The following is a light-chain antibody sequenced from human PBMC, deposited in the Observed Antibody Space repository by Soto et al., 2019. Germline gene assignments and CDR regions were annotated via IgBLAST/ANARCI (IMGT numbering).Light chain of an antibody. J-gene: IGKJ5*01. CDR3: QQRHMWPIT. CDR1: QSFRGL. CDR2: DAY. Sequence: MLTRSPGTLSLSPGERATLSCRASQSFRGLLAWYQQKPGQAPRLLIYDAYNRATGIPPRFSGSGSGTDFTLTISSLEPEASAVYYCQQRHMWPITSGQGTRLEI. V-gene: IGKV3-11*01.